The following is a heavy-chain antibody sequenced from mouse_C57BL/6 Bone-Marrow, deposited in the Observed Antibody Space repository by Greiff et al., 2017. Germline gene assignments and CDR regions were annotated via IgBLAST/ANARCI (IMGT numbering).Heavy chain of an antibody. V-gene: IGHV1-50*01. Sequence: QVQLQQPGAELVKPGASVKLSCKASGYTFTSYWMQWVKQRPGKGLEWIGEIDPSDSYTKYNQKFKGKATLTVDTSSSTAYMQRSSLTSEDSAVYYCAGIYYDYDAWFAYWGQVTLVTVSA. CDR2: IDPSDSYT. CDR3: AGIYYDYDAWFAY. D-gene: IGHD2-4*01. CDR1: GYTFTSYW. J-gene: IGHJ3*01.